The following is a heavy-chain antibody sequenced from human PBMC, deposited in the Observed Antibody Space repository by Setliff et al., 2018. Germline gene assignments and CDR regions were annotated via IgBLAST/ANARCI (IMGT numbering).Heavy chain of an antibody. J-gene: IGHJ6*02. V-gene: IGHV3-7*01. CDR3: ARDHVYGSQYYYYYYGMDV. CDR2: IKQDGSEK. Sequence: GGSLRLSCAASGFNFKDYSMTWVRQAPGKGLEWVANIKQDGSEKYYVDSVKGRFTISRDNAKNSLYLQMNSLRAEDTAVYYCARDHVYGSQYYYYYYGMDVWGQGTTVTVSS. CDR1: GFNFKDYS. D-gene: IGHD3-10*01.